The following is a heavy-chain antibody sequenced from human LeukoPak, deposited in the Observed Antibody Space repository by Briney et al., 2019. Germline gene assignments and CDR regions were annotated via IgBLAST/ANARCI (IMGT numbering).Heavy chain of an antibody. D-gene: IGHD6-13*01. CDR2: IYYSGSI. CDR1: GGSISSYY. Sequence: SETLSLTCTVSGGSISSYYWSWIRQPPGKGLEWIGYIYYSGSINYNPSLKSRVTISVDTSKNQFSLKLSSVTAADTAVYYCARDQGGSSWFFYFDYWGQGTLVTVSS. V-gene: IGHV4-59*01. J-gene: IGHJ4*02. CDR3: ARDQGGSSWFFYFDY.